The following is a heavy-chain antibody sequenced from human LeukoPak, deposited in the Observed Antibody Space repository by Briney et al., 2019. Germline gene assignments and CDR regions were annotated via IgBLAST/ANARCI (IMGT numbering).Heavy chain of an antibody. D-gene: IGHD6-19*01. V-gene: IGHV4-34*01. CDR2: INHSGST. CDR1: GGSFSGYY. CDR3: ARSRCSVCPYYYYYMDV. J-gene: IGHJ6*03. Sequence: SETLSLTCAVYGGSFSGYYWSWIRQPPGKGLEWIGEINHSGSTNYNPSLKSRVTISVDTSKNQFSLKLSSVTAADTAVYYCARSRCSVCPYYYYYMDVWGKGTTVTISS.